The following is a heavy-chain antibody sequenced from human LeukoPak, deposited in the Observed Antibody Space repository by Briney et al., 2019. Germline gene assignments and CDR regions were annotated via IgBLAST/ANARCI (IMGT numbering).Heavy chain of an antibody. V-gene: IGHV4-39*01. CDR2: IYYSGST. J-gene: IGHJ4*02. Sequence: PSETLSLTCTVSGGSISSSSYYWGWIRQPPGKGLEWIGSIYYSGSTYYNPSLKSRVTISVDTSKNQFSLKLSSVTAADTAVYYCARRTDYSSGWYGLDYWGQGTLVTVSS. D-gene: IGHD6-19*01. CDR1: GGSISSSSYY. CDR3: ARRTDYSSGWYGLDY.